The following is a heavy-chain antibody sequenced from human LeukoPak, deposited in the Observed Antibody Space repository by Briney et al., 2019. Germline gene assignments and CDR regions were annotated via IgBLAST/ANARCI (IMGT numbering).Heavy chain of an antibody. CDR2: IYYSGST. J-gene: IGHJ4*02. Sequence: SDTLSLTCSVTGGSINSYYWSWIRQPPGKGLEWIGYIYYSGSTNYTPSLKSRVTISVDTSKNQFSLKLSSVTAADTAVYYCARSPTLYFGADYWGQGTLVTVSS. CDR3: ARSPTLYFGADY. D-gene: IGHD3-10*01. CDR1: GGSINSYY. V-gene: IGHV4-59*07.